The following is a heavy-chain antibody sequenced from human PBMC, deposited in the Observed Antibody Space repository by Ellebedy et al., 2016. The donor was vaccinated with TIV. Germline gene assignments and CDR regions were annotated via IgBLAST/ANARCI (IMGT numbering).Heavy chain of an antibody. CDR2: ISYDGSEV. V-gene: IGHV3-30*03. D-gene: IGHD2-21*01. CDR1: GFTFSSYG. CDR3: ARTFSSCFFDY. J-gene: IGHJ4*02. Sequence: LSLTCAASGFTFSSYGLHWVRQAPGRGLEWVAFISYDGSEVYYADSVKGRFTISRDKSRDTLYLQMNSLRADDTAVYHCARTFSSCFFDYWGQGTLVTVSS.